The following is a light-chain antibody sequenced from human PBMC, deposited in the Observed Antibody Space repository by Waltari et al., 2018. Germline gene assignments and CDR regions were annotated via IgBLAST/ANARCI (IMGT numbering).Light chain of an antibody. CDR3: QQYGSSPWT. Sequence: EIVLTQSPGTLSLSPGERATLSCRASQSVSSSNLAGYQQKPGQAPRPLIYGPSSRATGIPDRFSGSGSGTDFTLTISRLEPEDFAVYYCQQYGSSPWTFGQGTKVEIK. CDR1: QSVSSSN. J-gene: IGKJ1*01. CDR2: GPS. V-gene: IGKV3-20*01.